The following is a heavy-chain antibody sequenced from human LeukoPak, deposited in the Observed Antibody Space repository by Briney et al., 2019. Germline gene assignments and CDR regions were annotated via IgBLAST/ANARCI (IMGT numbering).Heavy chain of an antibody. CDR1: GYTFTGYY. J-gene: IGHJ5*02. V-gene: IGHV1-2*04. Sequence: ASVKVSCKASGYTFTGYYMHWVRQAPGQGSEWMGWINPNSGGINYAQKFQGWVTMTRDTSISTAYMELSRLRSDDTAVYYCARGIALTSNNWFDPWGQGTLVTVSS. CDR2: INPNSGGI. CDR3: ARGIALTSNNWFDP. D-gene: IGHD6-13*01.